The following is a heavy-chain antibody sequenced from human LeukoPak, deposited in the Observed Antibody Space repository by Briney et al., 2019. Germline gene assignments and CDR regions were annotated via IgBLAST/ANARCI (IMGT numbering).Heavy chain of an antibody. Sequence: ASVKVSCKASGDTFSSYAISWVRQAPGQGLEWMGGIIPIFGTANYAQKFQGRVTITADESTSTAYMELSSLRSEDTAVYYCARDGHPYYDILTGYRRFDYWGQGTLVTVSS. V-gene: IGHV1-69*13. CDR1: GDTFSSYA. D-gene: IGHD3-9*01. CDR3: ARDGHPYYDILTGYRRFDY. CDR2: IIPIFGTA. J-gene: IGHJ4*02.